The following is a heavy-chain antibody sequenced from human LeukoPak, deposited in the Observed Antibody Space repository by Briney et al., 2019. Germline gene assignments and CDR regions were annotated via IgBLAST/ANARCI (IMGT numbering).Heavy chain of an antibody. CDR1: GFPFSGSA. Sequence: GVSLRLSCGASGFPFSGSAIHWVQQSSGKGREWVGQIDKKDTGFATATAYAASVKGRFTISRDDSINTAYLQMKSLKTEDTALYYCTRDSGTYNWFDPWGQGTLVTVSS. D-gene: IGHD1-26*01. CDR3: TRDSGTYNWFDP. CDR2: IDKKDTGFATAT. J-gene: IGHJ5*02. V-gene: IGHV3-73*01.